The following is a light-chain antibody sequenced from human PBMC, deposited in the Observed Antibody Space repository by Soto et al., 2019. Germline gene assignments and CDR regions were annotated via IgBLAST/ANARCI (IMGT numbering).Light chain of an antibody. CDR2: QIS. CDR3: MQASQLRT. J-gene: IGKJ1*01. CDR1: ESLVHSDGKTY. Sequence: IVLTQTPLSSAVTPGQPASFSCGSSESLVHSDGKTYLGWLHLRPGQPPRLLIYQISKRPPGVPDRFSGSGAGTNFTLTISWVEPEDVGTFYCMQASQLRTFGQGTKVEIK. V-gene: IGKV2-24*01.